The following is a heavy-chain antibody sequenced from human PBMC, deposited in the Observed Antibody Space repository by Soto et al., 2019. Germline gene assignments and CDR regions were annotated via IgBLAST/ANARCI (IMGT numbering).Heavy chain of an antibody. V-gene: IGHV4-31*03. J-gene: IGHJ6*02. CDR2: IYYSGIS. CDR3: ARNGYTYGMDV. D-gene: IGHD5-18*01. Sequence: SETLSLTCTVSGDSISSGGFYWSWIRQHPGKGLEWIGYIYYSGISYYNPSLKSRVSISLDTSRNQFSMTLNSVTAADTAVYYCARNGYTYGMDVWGQGATVTVSS. CDR1: GDSISSGGFY.